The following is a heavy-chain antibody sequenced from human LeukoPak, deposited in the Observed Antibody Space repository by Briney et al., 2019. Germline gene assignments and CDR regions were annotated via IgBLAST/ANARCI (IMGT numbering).Heavy chain of an antibody. CDR1: GFTFSSYA. V-gene: IGHV3-30-3*01. CDR3: ARDYSRSEYFFDY. D-gene: IGHD1-26*01. CDR2: ISYDGSNK. Sequence: GGSLRLSCAASGFTFSSYAMHWVRQAPGKGLEWVAVISYDGSNKYYADSVKGRFTISRDNSKNTLYLQMNSLRAEDTAVYYCARDYSRSEYFFDYWGQGSLVTVSS. J-gene: IGHJ4*02.